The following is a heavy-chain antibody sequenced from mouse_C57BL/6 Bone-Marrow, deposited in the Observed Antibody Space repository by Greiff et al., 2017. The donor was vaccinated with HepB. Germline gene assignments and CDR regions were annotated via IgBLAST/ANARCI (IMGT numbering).Heavy chain of an antibody. J-gene: IGHJ2*01. V-gene: IGHV1-19*01. CDR1: GYTFTDYY. CDR3: ARYYYGIDY. Sequence: VQLQQSGPVLVKPGASVKMSCKASGYTFTDYYMNWVKQSHGKSLEWIGVINPYNGGTSYNQKFKGKATLTVDKSSSTAYMELNSLTSEDSAVYYCARYYYGIDYWGQGTTLTVSS. D-gene: IGHD1-1*01. CDR2: INPYNGGT.